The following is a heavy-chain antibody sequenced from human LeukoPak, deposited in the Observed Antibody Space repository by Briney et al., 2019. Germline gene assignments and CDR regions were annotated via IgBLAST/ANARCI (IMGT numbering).Heavy chain of an antibody. V-gene: IGHV4-34*01. D-gene: IGHD3-22*01. CDR3: ARGDYYDSSGYPLFDY. CDR2: INHSGST. Sequence: PSETLSLTCAVYGGSFSGYYWSWIRQPPGKGLEWIGEINHSGSTNYNPSLKSRVTISVDTSKNQFSLKLSSVTAADTAVYYCARGDYYDSSGYPLFDYWGQGTLVTVSS. J-gene: IGHJ4*02. CDR1: GGSFSGYY.